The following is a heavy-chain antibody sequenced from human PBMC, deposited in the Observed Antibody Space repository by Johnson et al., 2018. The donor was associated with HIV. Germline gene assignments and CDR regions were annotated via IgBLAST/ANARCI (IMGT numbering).Heavy chain of an antibody. CDR1: GFTFSSYA. CDR2: ISYDGSNK. Sequence: QVQLVESGGGVVQPGRSLRLSCAASGFTFSSYAMHWVRQAPGKGLEWVAVISYDGSNKYYADSVKGRFTISRDNSKNTLYLQMNSLRAEATAVYYCASRGDCGGACYSAFDIWGQGPMVTVSS. D-gene: IGHD2-21*02. V-gene: IGHV3-30*04. J-gene: IGHJ3*02. CDR3: ASRGDCGGACYSAFDI.